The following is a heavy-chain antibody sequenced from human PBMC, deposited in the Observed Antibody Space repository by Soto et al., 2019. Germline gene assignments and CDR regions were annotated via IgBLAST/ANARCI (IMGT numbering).Heavy chain of an antibody. CDR1: GGTFSTYA. D-gene: IGHD2-15*01. Sequence: GASVKVSCKAFGGTFSTYAVSWVRQAPGQGLEWVGGIIPSTGSTNHAQKFQGRVTITADESTRTVYMELTSLRSDDTAVYYCARGGSISDYWGQGTLVTVSS. CDR3: ARGGSISDY. J-gene: IGHJ4*02. CDR2: IIPSTGST. V-gene: IGHV1-69*13.